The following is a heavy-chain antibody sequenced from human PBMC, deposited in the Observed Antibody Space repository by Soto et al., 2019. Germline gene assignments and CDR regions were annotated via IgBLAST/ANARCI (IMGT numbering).Heavy chain of an antibody. CDR1: GGTFSSYA. J-gene: IGHJ3*02. CDR3: ATFHTSVPASMPHDAFDI. Sequence: QVQLVQSGAEVKKPGSSVKVSCKASGGTFSSYAISWVRQAPGQGLEWMGGIIPIFGTANYAQKFQGRVTITADESTSTAYMELGSLRSEDTAVYYCATFHTSVPASMPHDAFDIWGQGTMVTVSS. D-gene: IGHD2-2*01. CDR2: IIPIFGTA. V-gene: IGHV1-69*12.